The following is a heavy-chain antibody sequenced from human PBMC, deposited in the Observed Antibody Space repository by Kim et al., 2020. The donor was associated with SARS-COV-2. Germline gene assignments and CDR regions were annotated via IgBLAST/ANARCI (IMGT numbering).Heavy chain of an antibody. Sequence: DSGKGRFTISRDNSKNTLYLQMNSRRAEDTAVYYCARDLKYYDSSGYYFPWGQGTLVTVSS. V-gene: IGHV3-53*01. D-gene: IGHD3-22*01. J-gene: IGHJ4*02. CDR3: ARDLKYYDSSGYYFP.